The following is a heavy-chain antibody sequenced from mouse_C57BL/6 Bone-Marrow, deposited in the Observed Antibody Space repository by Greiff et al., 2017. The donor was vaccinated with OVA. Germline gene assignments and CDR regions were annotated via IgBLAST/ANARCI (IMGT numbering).Heavy chain of an antibody. CDR1: GYTFTSYW. V-gene: IGHV1-50*01. Sequence: VQLQQPGAELVKPGASVKLSCKASGYTFTSYWMQWVKQRPGQGLEWIGEIDPSDSYTNYNQKFKGKATLTVDTSASTAYMQLSSLTSEDSAVYYCARGWDWGQGTSVTVSS. CDR2: IDPSDSYT. J-gene: IGHJ4*01. CDR3: ARGWD. D-gene: IGHD2-3*01.